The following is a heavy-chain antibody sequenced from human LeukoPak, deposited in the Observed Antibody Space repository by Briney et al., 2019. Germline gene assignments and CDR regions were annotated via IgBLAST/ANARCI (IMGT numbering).Heavy chain of an antibody. CDR1: GGSISSSSYY. D-gene: IGHD2-2*03. Sequence: PSETLSLTCTVSGGSISSSSYYWGWIRQPPGKGLEWIGSIYYSGSTYYNPSLKSRVNISVDTSKNQFSLKLSSVTAADTAVYYCARDGGYCSSTSCRGRAFDIWGQGTMVTVSS. CDR3: ARDGGYCSSTSCRGRAFDI. J-gene: IGHJ3*02. V-gene: IGHV4-39*07. CDR2: IYYSGST.